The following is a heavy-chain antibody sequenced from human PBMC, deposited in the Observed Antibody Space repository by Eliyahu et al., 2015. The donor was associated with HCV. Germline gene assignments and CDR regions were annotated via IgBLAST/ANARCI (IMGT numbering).Heavy chain of an antibody. CDR2: ARKKAHDYTA. J-gene: IGHJ6*02. CDR3: VRISQYNYAMDV. V-gene: IGHV3-72*01. Sequence: EVQLVESGGGLVQPGGSLRLSCAASGXSXSDHYMXWVRQAPGKGLEWVGRARKKAHDYTAEYAASVKGRFTISRDDSKNSLSLQMNSLKTEDTAVYYCVRISQYNYAMDVWGQGTTVAVSS. CDR1: GXSXSDHY.